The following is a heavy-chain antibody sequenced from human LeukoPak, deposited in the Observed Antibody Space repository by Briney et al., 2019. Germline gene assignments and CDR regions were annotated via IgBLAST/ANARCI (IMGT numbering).Heavy chain of an antibody. Sequence: GGSLTLSCAASGFTFSSYAMSWVRQAPGKGLEWVSVISGGGVSTYYADSVKGRFTISRDDSKNTLYLHMNSLRAEDTAVYYCAKDRRDAFLGDAFDIWGQGTMVTVSS. CDR2: ISGGGVST. D-gene: IGHD5-24*01. CDR1: GFTFSSYA. V-gene: IGHV3-23*01. CDR3: AKDRRDAFLGDAFDI. J-gene: IGHJ3*02.